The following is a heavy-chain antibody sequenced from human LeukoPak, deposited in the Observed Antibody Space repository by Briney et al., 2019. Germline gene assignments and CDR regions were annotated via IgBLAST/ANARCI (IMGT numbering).Heavy chain of an antibody. CDR2: ISGVADVI. Sequence: GGSLRLSCAASGFTFSDYYMTWIRQVPGKGLEWVSYISGVADVIYYADSVKGRFTIPRDNAKSSVYLQMNSLRAEDTALYYCARGGAHGMDVWGQGTTVTVSS. D-gene: IGHD1-26*01. V-gene: IGHV3-11*01. CDR1: GFTFSDYY. CDR3: ARGGAHGMDV. J-gene: IGHJ6*02.